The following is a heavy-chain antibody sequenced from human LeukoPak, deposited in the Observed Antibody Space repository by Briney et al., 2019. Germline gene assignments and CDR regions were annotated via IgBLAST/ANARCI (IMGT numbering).Heavy chain of an antibody. CDR2: VSSGGDRT. J-gene: IGHJ4*02. CDR1: GFTFSSYD. D-gene: IGHD2-2*01. Sequence: GGSLRLSCAASGFTFSSYDMSWVRQAPGKGLQWVSAVSSGGDRTYYADSVKGRFSISRDNPKNTLYLQMNSLSADDTAVYYCASGGGYCSTTSCYVLYYWGQGALVTVSS. V-gene: IGHV3-23*01. CDR3: ASGGGYCSTTSCYVLYY.